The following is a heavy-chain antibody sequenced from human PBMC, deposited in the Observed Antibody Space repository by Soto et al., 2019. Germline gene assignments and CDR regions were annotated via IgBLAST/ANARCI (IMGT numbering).Heavy chain of an antibody. Sequence: SETLSLTCTVSGGSISSSSYYWGWIRQPPGKGLEWIGSIYYSGSTYYNQSLKSRVTISVDTSKNQFSLKLSSVTAADTALYYFARHVPGSSYRGYYYYMDVWGKGTTVTVSS. J-gene: IGHJ6*03. CDR2: IYYSGST. CDR3: ARHVPGSSYRGYYYYMDV. V-gene: IGHV4-39*01. CDR1: GGSISSSSYY. D-gene: IGHD3-10*01.